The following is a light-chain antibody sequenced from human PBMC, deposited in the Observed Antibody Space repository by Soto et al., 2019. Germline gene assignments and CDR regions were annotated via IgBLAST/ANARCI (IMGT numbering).Light chain of an antibody. V-gene: IGKV4-1*01. Sequence: DIGMTQSPDSLAVSLGERATINCKSSQTILFSSNNKNYLAWFQQKPGQPPKLLIYWASTRESGVPERFSGSGSGTDFTLTISSLQAEDVAVYYCQQYYSTPYTFGQGTKLEIK. CDR2: WAS. CDR3: QQYYSTPYT. CDR1: QTILFSSNNKNY. J-gene: IGKJ2*01.